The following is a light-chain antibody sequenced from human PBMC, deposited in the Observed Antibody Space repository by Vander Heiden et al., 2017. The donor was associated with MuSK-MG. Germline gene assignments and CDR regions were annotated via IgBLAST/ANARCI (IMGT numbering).Light chain of an antibody. CDR2: GKN. CDR3: NSRDSSGNLYV. Sequence: SSELTQDPAVSVALGQTVRITCQRDSLRSYYASWYQQKPGQAPVLVIYGKNNRPSGIPDRFSGSSSGNTASLTITGAQAEDEADYYCNSRDSSGNLYVFGTGTKVTVL. CDR1: SLRSYY. J-gene: IGLJ1*01. V-gene: IGLV3-19*01.